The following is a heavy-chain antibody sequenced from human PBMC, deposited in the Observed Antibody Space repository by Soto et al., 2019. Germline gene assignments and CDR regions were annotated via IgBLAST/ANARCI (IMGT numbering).Heavy chain of an antibody. CDR3: ARPVLMDTGVPYYYGMDV. V-gene: IGHV1-69*01. CDR1: GGTFSSYA. CDR2: IIPMFGTA. D-gene: IGHD5-18*01. Sequence: QVQLVQSGAEVKKAGSSVKVSCKASGGTFSSYAMNWVRQAPGQGLERKGEIIPMFGTADYAQKFQARVTITADESTSTAYMELSSLTSEDTAVYYCARPVLMDTGVPYYYGMDVWGQGTTVTVSS. J-gene: IGHJ6*02.